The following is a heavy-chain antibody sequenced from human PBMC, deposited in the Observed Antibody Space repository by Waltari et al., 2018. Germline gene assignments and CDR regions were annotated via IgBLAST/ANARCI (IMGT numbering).Heavy chain of an antibody. V-gene: IGHV5-51*01. Sequence: EVQLVQSGAEVKKPGESLKISCKASGYRFTTYWIGWVRQMPGKGLEWMGIIYPGDSKTSCSPSFEGKVTISADASISTAYLQWGSLKASDTAMYYCAGHPNSYYDFWDGYFEAFDMWGRGTMVTVSS. D-gene: IGHD3-3*01. CDR2: IYPGDSKT. CDR1: GYRFTTYW. CDR3: AGHPNSYYDFWDGYFEAFDM. J-gene: IGHJ3*02.